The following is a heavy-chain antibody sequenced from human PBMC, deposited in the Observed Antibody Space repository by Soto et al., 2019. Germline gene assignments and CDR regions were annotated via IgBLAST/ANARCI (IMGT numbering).Heavy chain of an antibody. D-gene: IGHD6-19*01. J-gene: IGHJ6*02. V-gene: IGHV4-4*02. CDR1: GGSISSSNW. CDR3: ARDNRGYSSGGNYYYYGMDV. CDR2: IYHSGST. Sequence: SSETLSLTCAVSGGSISSSNWWSWVRQPPGKGLEWIGEIYHSGSTNYDPSLKSRVTISVDKSKNQFSLKLSSVTAADTAVYYCARDNRGYSSGGNYYYYGMDVWGQGTTVTVSS.